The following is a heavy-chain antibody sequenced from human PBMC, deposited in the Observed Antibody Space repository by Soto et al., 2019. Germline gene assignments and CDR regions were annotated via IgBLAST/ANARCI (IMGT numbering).Heavy chain of an antibody. D-gene: IGHD2-15*01. V-gene: IGHV3-21*01. CDR2: ISSSGYI. J-gene: IGHJ6*02. CDR1: GFDFNSYT. CDR3: ARDFSGGSCYPGMDV. Sequence: GGSLRLSCAASGFDFNSYTINWVRQAPGKRLEWLSSISSSGYIFSTDSVRRRFTISRDNAKNSVYLQINSLRAEDTAVYFCARDFSGGSCYPGMDVWGQGTTVTVSS.